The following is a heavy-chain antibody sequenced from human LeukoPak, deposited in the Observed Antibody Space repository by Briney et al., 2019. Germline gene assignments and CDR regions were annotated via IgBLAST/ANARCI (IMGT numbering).Heavy chain of an antibody. CDR1: GLTFSGSA. CDR2: IRSKVYSYAT. J-gene: IGHJ4*02. CDR3: TVAYCGSDCYSGY. V-gene: IGHV3-73*01. D-gene: IGHD2-21*02. Sequence: GGSLTLSCAASGLTFSGSAIHWVRRASGKGLEWVGRIRSKVYSYATAYAASVKGSFTISRDDAKNTAYLQMNSLKIEDTAVYYCTVAYCGSDCYSGYWGQGTLVTVSS.